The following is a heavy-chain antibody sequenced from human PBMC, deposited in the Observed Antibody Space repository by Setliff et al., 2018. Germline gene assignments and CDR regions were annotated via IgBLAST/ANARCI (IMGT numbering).Heavy chain of an antibody. V-gene: IGHV1-69*05. CDR2: VMPIFGTT. CDR3: ARGLYCSSTSCYPFYYYYYGMDV. J-gene: IGHJ6*02. Sequence: ASVKVSCKASGGTVTSFAISWVRQAPGQGLEWMGGVMPIFGTTNYAQKFQGRVTMTRDTSTSTVYMELSSLRSEDTAVYYCARGLYCSSTSCYPFYYYYYGMDVWGQGTKVTVSS. D-gene: IGHD2-2*01. CDR1: GGTVTSFA.